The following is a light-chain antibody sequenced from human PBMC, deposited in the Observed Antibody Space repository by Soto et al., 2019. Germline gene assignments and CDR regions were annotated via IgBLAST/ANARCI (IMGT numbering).Light chain of an antibody. V-gene: IGKV3-11*01. CDR3: QQGGS. CDR1: QSFGTS. J-gene: IGKJ4*01. CDR2: DTF. Sequence: EIVLTQFPATLSLSPGEEATLSCRASQSFGTSLAWYQQRPAQAPRLLIYDTFKVAAGVPARFSGSGSGADFTLTICGLESEDFAVYYCQQGGSFGGGTKVEIK.